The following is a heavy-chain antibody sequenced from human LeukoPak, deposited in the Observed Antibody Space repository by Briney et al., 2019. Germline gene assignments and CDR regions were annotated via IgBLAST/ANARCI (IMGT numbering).Heavy chain of an antibody. CDR2: ISYDGTTQ. CDR1: GFTFSSCG. D-gene: IGHD1-26*01. Sequence: QAGGSLRLSCAASGFTFSSCGMHWVRQAPGKGLEWVAVISYDGTTQYYGDSVRGRFTISRDNSKNTVFLQMSGLRPEDTALYYCTKDRAVGARDEYFQHWGQGTLVTVSS. J-gene: IGHJ1*01. CDR3: TKDRAVGARDEYFQH. V-gene: IGHV3-30*18.